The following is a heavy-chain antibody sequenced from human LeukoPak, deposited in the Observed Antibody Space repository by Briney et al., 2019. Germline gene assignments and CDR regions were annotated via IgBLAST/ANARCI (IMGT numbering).Heavy chain of an antibody. J-gene: IGHJ4*02. CDR3: ARDSLDILTGYFDY. CDR1: GGSISSYY. D-gene: IGHD3-9*01. V-gene: IGHV4-4*07. Sequence: SETLSLTCTVPGGSISSYYWSWIRRPAGKGLEWIGRIYTSGSTNYNPSLKSRVTISVDKSKNHFSLKLSSVTAADTAVYYCARDSLDILTGYFDYWGQGTLVTVSS. CDR2: IYTSGST.